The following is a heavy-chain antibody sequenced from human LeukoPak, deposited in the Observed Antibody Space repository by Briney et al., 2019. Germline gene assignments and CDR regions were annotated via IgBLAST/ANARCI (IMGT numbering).Heavy chain of an antibody. CDR1: GYNFPNYW. CDR3: ARHGYSGNFDY. D-gene: IGHD5-12*01. CDR2: IYPGDSET. J-gene: IGHJ4*02. V-gene: IGHV5-51*01. Sequence: GESVKISCKGSGYNFPNYWIGWVRQMPGKGLEWMGIIYPGDSETRYRPSFQGQVTISADRSINTAYLQWSSLRASDTAMYYCARHGYSGNFDYWGQGTLVTVSS.